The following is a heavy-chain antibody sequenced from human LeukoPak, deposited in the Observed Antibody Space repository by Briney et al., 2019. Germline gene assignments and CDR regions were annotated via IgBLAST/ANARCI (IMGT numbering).Heavy chain of an antibody. D-gene: IGHD3-10*01. J-gene: IGHJ5*02. CDR1: GGSFSGYY. CDR3: ARVGGDYGSGSYCLTS. Sequence: ASETLSLTCAVYGGSFSGYYWSWIRQPPGKGLEWIGEINHSGSTNYNPSLKSRVTISVDTSKNQFSLKLSSVTAADTAVYYCARVGGDYGSGSYCLTSWGQGTPVTVS. V-gene: IGHV4-34*01. CDR2: INHSGST.